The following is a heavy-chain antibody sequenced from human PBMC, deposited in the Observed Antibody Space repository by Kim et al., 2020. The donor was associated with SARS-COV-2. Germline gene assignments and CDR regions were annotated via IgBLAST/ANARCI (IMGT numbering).Heavy chain of an antibody. CDR3: AAQGIAAAQWLFDY. V-gene: IGHV1-58*01. Sequence: SVKVSCKASGFTFTSSAVQWVRQARGQRLEWIGWIVVGSGNTNYAQKFQERVTITRDMSTSTAYMELSSLRSEDTAVYYCAAQGIAAAQWLFDYWGQGTLVTVSS. CDR1: GFTFTSSA. J-gene: IGHJ4*02. CDR2: IVVGSGNT. D-gene: IGHD6-13*01.